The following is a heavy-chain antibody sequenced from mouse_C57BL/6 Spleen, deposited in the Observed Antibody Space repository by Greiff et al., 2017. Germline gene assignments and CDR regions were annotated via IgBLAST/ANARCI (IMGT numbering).Heavy chain of an antibody. CDR2: ISSGRSTI. Sequence: VQLKESGGGLVKPGGSLKLSCAASGFTFSDYGMHWVRQAPEKGLEWVAYISSGRSTIYYADTVKGRFTISRDNAKNTVFLQMTSRRYEDTAMYYCAKAYYSNYAFDDWGKGTTLTVSS. V-gene: IGHV5-17*01. D-gene: IGHD2-5*01. CDR3: AKAYYSNYAFDD. J-gene: IGHJ2*01. CDR1: GFTFSDYG.